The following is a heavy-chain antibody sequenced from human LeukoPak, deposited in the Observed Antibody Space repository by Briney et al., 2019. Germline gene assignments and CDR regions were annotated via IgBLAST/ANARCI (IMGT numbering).Heavy chain of an antibody. CDR3: ASGKAVAGYAEYFRH. D-gene: IGHD6-19*01. CDR2: IYYSGNT. CDR1: GGSINSGEYF. Sequence: SETLSLTCTVSGGSINSGEYFWNWIRQSPGKGLEWIGYIYYSGNTYYSPALKSRIAIFIDTSKNQFSLKLTSVTAADTAVYFCASGKAVAGYAEYFRHWGQGTPVSVSS. J-gene: IGHJ1*01. V-gene: IGHV4-30-4*08.